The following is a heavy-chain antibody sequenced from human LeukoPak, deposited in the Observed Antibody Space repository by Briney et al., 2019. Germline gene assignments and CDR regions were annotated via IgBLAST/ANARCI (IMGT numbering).Heavy chain of an antibody. J-gene: IGHJ4*02. D-gene: IGHD6-25*01. V-gene: IGHV4-59*08. CDR1: GGSISGYY. CDR3: ARHTRKGAAEVMDF. CDR2: IHYSGNT. Sequence: SETLSLTCTVSGGSISGYYWSWIRQPPGKGLEWIAYIHYSGNTNYNPSLKNRVTVSVDTSKTQFPLRLSSVTAADTAVYYCARHTRKGAAEVMDFWGQGTLVTVSS.